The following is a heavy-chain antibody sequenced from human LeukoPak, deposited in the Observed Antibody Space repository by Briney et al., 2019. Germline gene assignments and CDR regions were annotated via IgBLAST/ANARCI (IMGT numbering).Heavy chain of an antibody. Sequence: GGSLRLSCAASGFTFSSYAMHWVRQAPGKGLEWVAVISYDGSNKYYADSVKGRFTISSDNSKNTLYLQMNSLRAEDTAVYYCARGSDIVVVPAVLHWGQGTLVTVSS. CDR1: GFTFSSYA. D-gene: IGHD2-2*01. V-gene: IGHV3-30*04. J-gene: IGHJ4*02. CDR2: ISYDGSNK. CDR3: ARGSDIVVVPAVLH.